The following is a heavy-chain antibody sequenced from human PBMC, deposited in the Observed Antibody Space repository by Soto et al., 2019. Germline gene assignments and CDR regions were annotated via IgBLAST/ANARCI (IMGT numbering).Heavy chain of an antibody. J-gene: IGHJ4*02. CDR1: GFTFSTYA. D-gene: IGHD3-22*01. CDR3: AKAISGYYAPLDY. Sequence: PGGSLRLSCAASGFTFSTYAMTWVRQAPGKGLEWVSAISASGGSTYYADSVKGRFTISRDNSKNTLYLQMNSLRVEDTAVYYCAKAISGYYAPLDYWGQGTRVTVSS. CDR2: ISASGGST. V-gene: IGHV3-23*01.